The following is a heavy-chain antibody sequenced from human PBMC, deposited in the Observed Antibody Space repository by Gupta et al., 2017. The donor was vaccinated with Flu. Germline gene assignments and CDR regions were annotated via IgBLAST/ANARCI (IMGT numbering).Heavy chain of an antibody. Sequence: EVQLLESGGGLVQPGGSLRLSCAASGFTFSSYAMSWVRQAPGKGLEWVSAISGSGGSTYYADSVKGRFTISRDNSKNTLYLQMNSLRAEDTAVYYCAKDLSNWNYVNYYYYYMDVWGKGTTVTVSS. CDR1: GFTFSSYA. J-gene: IGHJ6*03. D-gene: IGHD1-7*01. CDR3: AKDLSNWNYVNYYYYYMDV. CDR2: ISGSGGST. V-gene: IGHV3-23*01.